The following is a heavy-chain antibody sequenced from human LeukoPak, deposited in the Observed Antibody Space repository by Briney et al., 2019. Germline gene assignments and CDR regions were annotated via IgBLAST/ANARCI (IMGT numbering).Heavy chain of an antibody. Sequence: SETLSLTCTVSGGSISSYYWSWIRQPPGKGLVWIGYIYYSGSTNYNPSLKSRVTISVDTSKNQFSLKLSSVTAADTAVYYCARGVDFDYWGQGTLVTVSS. CDR1: GGSISSYY. V-gene: IGHV4-59*01. D-gene: IGHD3-10*01. CDR3: ARGVDFDY. CDR2: IYYSGST. J-gene: IGHJ4*02.